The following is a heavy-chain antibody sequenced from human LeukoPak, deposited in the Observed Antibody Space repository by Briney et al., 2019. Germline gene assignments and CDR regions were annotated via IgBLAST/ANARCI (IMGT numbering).Heavy chain of an antibody. CDR3: ARDASGWGFTDY. Sequence: GGSLRLSCAASGFTFSSYSMNWVRQAPGRGLEWVSYNSSSYSTMYYADSVRGRFTISRDNAKNTLYLQMNSLRDEDTAVYYCARDASGWGFTDYWGQGTLVTVSS. CDR2: NSSSYSTM. D-gene: IGHD6-19*01. J-gene: IGHJ4*02. CDR1: GFTFSSYS. V-gene: IGHV3-48*02.